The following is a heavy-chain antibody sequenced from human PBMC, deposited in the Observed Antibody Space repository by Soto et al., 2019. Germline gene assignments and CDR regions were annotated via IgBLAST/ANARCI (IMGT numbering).Heavy chain of an antibody. CDR2: ISYDGSNK. CDR1: GFTFSSYG. D-gene: IGHD4-4*01. Sequence: QVQLVESGGGVVQPGRSLRLSCAASGFTFSSYGMHWVRQAPGKGLEWVAVISYDGSNKYYADSVKGRFTISRDNSKNTLYLQMNSLRAEDTAVYYCAKALAPSYSNYVYYYYGMDVWGQGTTVTVSS. J-gene: IGHJ6*02. CDR3: AKALAPSYSNYVYYYYGMDV. V-gene: IGHV3-30*18.